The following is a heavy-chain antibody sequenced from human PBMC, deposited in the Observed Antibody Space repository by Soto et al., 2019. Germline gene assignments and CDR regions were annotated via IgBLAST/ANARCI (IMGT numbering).Heavy chain of an antibody. Sequence: PGESLKISCKGSGYSFTSYWIGWVRQMPGKGLEWMGSIYPGDSGDSGNRNNPSFQGQVTISVDKSINTAYLQWSSLKASDTAMYYCARRLRNNSVDYNFDLWGQGTQVTVSS. D-gene: IGHD3-10*01. CDR2: IYPGDSGDSGN. J-gene: IGHJ4*02. V-gene: IGHV5-51*01. CDR1: GYSFTSYW. CDR3: ARRLRNNSVDYNFDL.